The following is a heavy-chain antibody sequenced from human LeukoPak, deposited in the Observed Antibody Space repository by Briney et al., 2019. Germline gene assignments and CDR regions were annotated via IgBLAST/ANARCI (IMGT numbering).Heavy chain of an antibody. CDR2: IHTGGTT. D-gene: IGHD3-10*01. J-gene: IGHJ4*02. Sequence: GRSLRLSCAASGFTFSSYAMHWVRQAPGKGLEWVAVIHTGGTTHYADSVKGRFTVSKDTSNNTVFLQMNSLRVEDTAVYFCARVWFGYFFQWGQGALVTVSS. V-gene: IGHV3-30*14. CDR1: GFTFSSYA. CDR3: ARVWFGYFFQ.